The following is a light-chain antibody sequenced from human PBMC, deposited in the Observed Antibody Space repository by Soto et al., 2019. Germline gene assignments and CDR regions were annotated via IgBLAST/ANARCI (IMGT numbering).Light chain of an antibody. J-gene: IGKJ1*01. Sequence: EIVMTQSPATLSVSPGERATLSCRASQSVSGNLAWYQQKPGQAPRLLIYGASTRATGIPARFSGSGSGTEFTLTITSLQSEDFAIYYCQHYNNWPPWTFGQGTKVEIK. CDR2: GAS. CDR1: QSVSGN. CDR3: QHYNNWPPWT. V-gene: IGKV3-15*01.